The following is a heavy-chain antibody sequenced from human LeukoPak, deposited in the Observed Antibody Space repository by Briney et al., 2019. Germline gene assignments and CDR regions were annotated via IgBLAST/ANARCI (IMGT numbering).Heavy chain of an antibody. CDR2: INHSGST. J-gene: IGHJ3*02. Sequence: SETLSLTCAVYGGSFSGYYWSWIRQPPGKGLEWIGEINHSGSTNYNPSLKSRVTISVDTSKNQFSLKLSSVTAADTAVYYCATLWDRTIGHAFDIWGQGTMVTVSS. CDR3: ATLWDRTIGHAFDI. CDR1: GGSFSGYY. V-gene: IGHV4-34*01. D-gene: IGHD1-26*01.